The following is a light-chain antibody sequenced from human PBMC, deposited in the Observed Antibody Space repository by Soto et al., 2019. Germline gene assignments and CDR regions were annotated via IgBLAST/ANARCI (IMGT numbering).Light chain of an antibody. CDR2: LGS. Sequence: EIVMTQSPLSLPVTPGEPASISCKSSQSLLHSNGCNFLDWYLQKPGQSPRLLIYLGSNRASGVPDRFSGSGSGTDFTLKISRVEAEDVGVYYCMQALQTPRTFGQGTKVELK. CDR3: MQALQTPRT. V-gene: IGKV2-28*01. J-gene: IGKJ1*01. CDR1: QSLLHSNGCNF.